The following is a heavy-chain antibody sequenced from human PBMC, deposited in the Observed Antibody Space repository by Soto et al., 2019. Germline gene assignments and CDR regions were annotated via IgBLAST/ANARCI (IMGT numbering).Heavy chain of an antibody. CDR1: GYTFTSYY. V-gene: IGHV1-46*01. J-gene: IGHJ6*02. CDR3: ARDNGDYAYYYYGMDV. CDR2: INPSGGST. Sequence: QVQLVQSGAEVKKPGASVKVSCKASGYTFTSYYMHWVRQAPGQGLEWMGIINPSGGSTSYAQKFQGRGTLTRDTSTSTVYMELSSLRSEDTAVYYCARDNGDYAYYYYGMDVWGQGTTVTVSS. D-gene: IGHD4-17*01.